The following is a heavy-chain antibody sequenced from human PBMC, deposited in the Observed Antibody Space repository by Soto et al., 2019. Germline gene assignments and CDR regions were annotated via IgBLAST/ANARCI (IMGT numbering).Heavy chain of an antibody. V-gene: IGHV3-30*18. CDR2: ISYDGSNK. J-gene: IGHJ3*02. Sequence: SLRVSCAASGFTFSSYGMQFVRQAPGKGLEWVAVISYDGSNKYYADSVKGRFTISRDNSKNTLYLQMNSLRAEDTAVYYCAKDLHNYAGNEDDAFDICAQGTMVTVSS. D-gene: IGHD4-4*01. CDR1: GFTFSSYG. CDR3: AKDLHNYAGNEDDAFDI.